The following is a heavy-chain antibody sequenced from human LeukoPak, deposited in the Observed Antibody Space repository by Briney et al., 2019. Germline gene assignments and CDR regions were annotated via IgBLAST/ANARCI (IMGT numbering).Heavy chain of an antibody. CDR3: ARPIGSSFDY. Sequence: GESLKISCKGSGYSFSSYWIGWVRQMPGKGLEWMGRIDPSDSYTNYSPSFQGHVTISADKSISTAYLQWSSLKASDSAMYYCARPIGSSFDYWGQGTLVTVSS. J-gene: IGHJ4*02. V-gene: IGHV5-10-1*01. CDR1: GYSFSSYW. CDR2: IDPSDSYT. D-gene: IGHD6-6*01.